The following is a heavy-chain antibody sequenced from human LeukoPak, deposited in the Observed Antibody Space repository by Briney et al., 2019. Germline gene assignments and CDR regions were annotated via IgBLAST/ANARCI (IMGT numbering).Heavy chain of an antibody. CDR2: IYSSGNT. V-gene: IGHV4-4*07. J-gene: IGHJ6*02. CDR3: ARRSFWSGYSNYYYYGMDV. CDR1: GGSISSHY. D-gene: IGHD3-3*01. Sequence: SETLSLTCTVSGGSISSHYWTWIRQPAGKGLEWIGRIYSSGNTNYNPSLKSRVTMSLDTSKNQFSLKLSSVTAADTAVYYCARRSFWSGYSNYYYYGMDVWGQGTTVTVSS.